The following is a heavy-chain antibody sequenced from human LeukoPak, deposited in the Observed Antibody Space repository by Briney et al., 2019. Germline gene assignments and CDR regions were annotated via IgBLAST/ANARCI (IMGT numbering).Heavy chain of an antibody. Sequence: SETLSLTCAVYGGSFSGYYWTWVRQPPGKGLEWIGDINHSANTNYNPSLKSRVSISMDTSKNQFSLKLNSVTAADTAEYYCARGWGTHGFDFWGQGTPVTVS. D-gene: IGHD7-27*01. CDR2: INHSANT. CDR3: ARGWGTHGFDF. CDR1: GGSFSGYY. V-gene: IGHV4-34*01. J-gene: IGHJ4*02.